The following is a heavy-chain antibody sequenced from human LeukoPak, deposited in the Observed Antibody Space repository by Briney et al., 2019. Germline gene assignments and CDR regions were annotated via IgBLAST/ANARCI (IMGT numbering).Heavy chain of an antibody. D-gene: IGHD3-10*01. CDR3: GIPRRHYCGSRGDDWFDP. CDR2: IYYSGST. CDR1: GGSISSSSYY. V-gene: IGHV4-39*01. Sequence: SETLSLTCTVSGGSISSSSYYWGWIRQPPGKGLEWLGSIYYSGSTYYNPSLKSRVTISVDTSKNHLSPRLSSVTAAYTAVTRCGIPRRHYCGSRGDDWFDPWGQGTLVTVSS. J-gene: IGHJ5*02.